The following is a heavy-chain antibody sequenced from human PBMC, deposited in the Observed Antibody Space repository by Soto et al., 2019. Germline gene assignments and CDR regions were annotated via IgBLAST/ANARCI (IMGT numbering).Heavy chain of an antibody. V-gene: IGHV5-51*01. CDR1: GYIFTSYW. D-gene: IGHD6-19*01. CDR3: ARRGTYSTGWDY. CDR2: IHGGDSNT. Sequence: PGESLKISCKGSGYIFTSYWIGWVRQMPGKGLEWMGIIHGGDSNTRYSPSFEGQVTISTDKSISTAYLQWSSLKASDTAMYYCARRGTYSTGWDYWGQGNLVTVSS. J-gene: IGHJ4*02.